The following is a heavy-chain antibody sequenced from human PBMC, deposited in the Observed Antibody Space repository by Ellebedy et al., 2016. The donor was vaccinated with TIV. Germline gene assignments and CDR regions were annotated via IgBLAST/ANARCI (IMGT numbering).Heavy chain of an antibody. CDR3: ARERAIAVAGTAGMDV. CDR1: GGSISSYY. V-gene: IGHV4-4*07. Sequence: SETLSLTCTVSGGSISSYYWSWIRQPAGKGLEWIGRIYTSGSTNYNPSLKSRVTMSVDTSKNQFSLKLSSVTAADTAVYYCARERAIAVAGTAGMDVWGQGTTVTVSS. J-gene: IGHJ6*02. D-gene: IGHD6-19*01. CDR2: IYTSGST.